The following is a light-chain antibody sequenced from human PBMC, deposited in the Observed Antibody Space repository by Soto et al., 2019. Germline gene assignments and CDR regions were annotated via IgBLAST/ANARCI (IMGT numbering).Light chain of an antibody. CDR2: DVA. J-gene: IGLJ1*01. CDR1: SSDVGGYNY. V-gene: IGLV2-14*01. CDR3: TSYTTSSTYV. Sequence: QSALTQPASVSGSPGQSIAISCTGTSSDVGGYNYVSWYQQHPGKAPKLMLYDVAIRPSGVSDRFSGSKSGNTASLTISGLQAEDEADYYCTSYTTSSTYVFGTGNKVTVL.